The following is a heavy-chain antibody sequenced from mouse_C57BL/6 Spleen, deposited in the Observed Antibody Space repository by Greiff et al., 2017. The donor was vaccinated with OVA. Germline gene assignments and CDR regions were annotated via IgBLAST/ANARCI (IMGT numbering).Heavy chain of an antibody. V-gene: IGHV1-22*01. CDR2: INPNNGGT. Sequence: VQLQQSGPELVKPGASVKMSCKASGYTFTDYNMHWVKQSHGKSLEWIGDINPNNGGTSYNQKFKGKATLTVNKSSSTAYMELRSLTSEDSAVYYCAPSYGNYEAFAYWGPGTLVTVSS. CDR3: APSYGNYEAFAY. CDR1: GYTFTDYN. J-gene: IGHJ3*01. D-gene: IGHD2-10*01.